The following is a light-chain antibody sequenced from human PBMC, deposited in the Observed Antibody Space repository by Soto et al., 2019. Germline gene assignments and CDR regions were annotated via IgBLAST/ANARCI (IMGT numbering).Light chain of an antibody. Sequence: IGLTQSPGTLSLSPGERATLSCRASQSVSSSYLAWYQQKTGQAPRLLIYGASSRATGIPDMFSGSWYGTDFTLTIGRLAPEDFAVYYCHQDGNSAPWTFGQGTTVEIK. CDR1: QSVSSSY. J-gene: IGKJ1*01. V-gene: IGKV3-20*01. CDR3: HQDGNSAPWT. CDR2: GAS.